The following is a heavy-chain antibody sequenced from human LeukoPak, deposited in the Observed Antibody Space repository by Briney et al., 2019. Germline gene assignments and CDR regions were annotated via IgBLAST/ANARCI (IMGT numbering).Heavy chain of an antibody. J-gene: IGHJ6*03. D-gene: IGHD2-2*01. CDR3: ARDGPSNCSSTSCYYYYYYYMDV. CDR1: GYTFTSYY. V-gene: IGHV1-46*01. Sequence: ASVKVSCKASGYTFTSYYMHWVRQAPGQGLEWMGIINPSGGSTSYAQKFQGRVTMTRDTSISTAYMELSRLRSDDTAVYYCARDGPSNCSSTSCYYYYYYYMDVWGKGTTVTISS. CDR2: INPSGGST.